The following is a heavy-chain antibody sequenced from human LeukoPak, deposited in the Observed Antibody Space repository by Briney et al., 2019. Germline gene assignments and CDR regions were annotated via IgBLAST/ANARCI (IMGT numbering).Heavy chain of an antibody. Sequence: PSETLSLTCTVSGGSISSSSYYWGWIRQPPGKGLEWIGSIYYSGSTYYNPSLKSRVTISVDTSKNQFSLKLSSVTAADTAVYYCARHPPIFYDSSGYYSPSALDYWGQRTLVTVSS. CDR1: GGSISSSSYY. D-gene: IGHD3-22*01. V-gene: IGHV4-39*01. J-gene: IGHJ4*02. CDR2: IYYSGST. CDR3: ARHPPIFYDSSGYYSPSALDY.